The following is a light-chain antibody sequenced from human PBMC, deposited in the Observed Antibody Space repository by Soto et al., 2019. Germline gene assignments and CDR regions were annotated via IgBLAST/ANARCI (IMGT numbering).Light chain of an antibody. CDR2: KAS. CDR3: QQYNSFWT. Sequence: EIQMTQSPSTLSASVGDRVTITCRASQNMSSSWLAWYQQKPGKAPKLLIYKASTLESGVPSRFSGNGSGTEFTLTISSLQPDDSATYYCQQYNSFWTFGQGTKVEIK. V-gene: IGKV1-5*03. CDR1: QNMSSSW. J-gene: IGKJ1*01.